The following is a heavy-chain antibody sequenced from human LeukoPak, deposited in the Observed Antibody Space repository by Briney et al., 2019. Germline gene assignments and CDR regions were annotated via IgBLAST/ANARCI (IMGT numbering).Heavy chain of an antibody. Sequence: SETLSLTYAVYGGSFSGYYWSWIRQPPGKGLEWIGEINHSGSTNYNPSLKSRVTISVDTSKNQFSLKLSSVTAADTAVYYCARGLQLWLRGVWYWFDPWGQGTLVTVSS. CDR2: INHSGST. CDR3: ARGLQLWLRGVWYWFDP. CDR1: GGSFSGYY. V-gene: IGHV4-34*01. J-gene: IGHJ5*02. D-gene: IGHD5-18*01.